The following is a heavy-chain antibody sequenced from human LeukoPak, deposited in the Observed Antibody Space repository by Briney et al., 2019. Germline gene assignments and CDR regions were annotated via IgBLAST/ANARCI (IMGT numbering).Heavy chain of an antibody. CDR2: MYYSGST. J-gene: IGHJ5*02. CDR3: ARPYYYDSRFDP. V-gene: IGHV4-30-4*01. Sequence: PQTLSLTCTVSGGSISSGDYYWSWIRQPPGKGLEWIAYMYYSGSTYYNPSLKSRVTMSADTSKNQLSLKLSSVTAADTAVYYCARPYYYDSRFDPWGQGTLVTVSS. D-gene: IGHD3-22*01. CDR1: GGSISSGDYY.